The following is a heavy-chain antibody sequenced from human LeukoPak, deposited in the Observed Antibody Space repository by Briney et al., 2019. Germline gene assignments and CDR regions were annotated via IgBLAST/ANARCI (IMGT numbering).Heavy chain of an antibody. Sequence: KPSETLSLTCTVSGGSTGSYYWSWIRQSSGKGLDWIGYIHNSGATSYNPSLKSRVTISVDSSKNQFSLKLGSVTASDTAVYYCARQRNDVGGFYIDYWGQGTLVTISS. CDR2: IHNSGAT. CDR1: GGSTGSYY. CDR3: ARQRNDVGGFYIDY. J-gene: IGHJ4*02. V-gene: IGHV4-59*08. D-gene: IGHD4-23*01.